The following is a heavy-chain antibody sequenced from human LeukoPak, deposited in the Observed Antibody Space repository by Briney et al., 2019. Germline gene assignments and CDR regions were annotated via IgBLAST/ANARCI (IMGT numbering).Heavy chain of an antibody. CDR2: IYYSGST. D-gene: IGHD3-22*01. J-gene: IGHJ4*02. CDR1: GGSISSSSYY. V-gene: IGHV4-39*01. Sequence: SETLSLTCTVSGGSISSSSYYWGWIRQPPGKGMEWIGSIYYSGSTYYNPSLKSRVTISVDTSKNQFSLNLSSVTAADTAVYYCARLYYDSSGYYQICYFDYWGQGTLVTVSS. CDR3: ARLYYDSSGYYQICYFDY.